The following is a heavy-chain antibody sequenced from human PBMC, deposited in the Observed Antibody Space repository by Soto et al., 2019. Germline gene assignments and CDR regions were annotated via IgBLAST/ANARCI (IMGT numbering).Heavy chain of an antibody. CDR2: IKNKTDGGTT. V-gene: IGHV3-15*01. CDR3: TTDPNYDSSGYYALDAFDI. CDR1: GFTFSNAW. Sequence: GGSLRLSCAASGFTFSNAWMSWVRQAQGTGREWVGRIKNKTDGGTTDYAAPVKGRFTISRDDSKNTLYLQMNSLKTEDTAVYYCTTDPNYDSSGYYALDAFDIWGQGTMVTVSS. D-gene: IGHD3-22*01. J-gene: IGHJ3*02.